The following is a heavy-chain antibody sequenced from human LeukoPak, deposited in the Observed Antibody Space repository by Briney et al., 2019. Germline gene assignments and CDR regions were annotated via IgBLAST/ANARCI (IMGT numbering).Heavy chain of an antibody. CDR1: GGTFSSYA. Sequence: ASVKVSCKASGGTFSSYAISWVRQAPGQGLEWMGGIIPIFGAANYAQKFQGRVTITTDESTSTAYMELSSLRSEDTAVYYCARGRSGYSYGLGPGAFDIWGQGTMVAVSS. CDR2: IIPIFGAA. V-gene: IGHV1-69*05. J-gene: IGHJ3*02. CDR3: ARGRSGYSYGLGPGAFDI. D-gene: IGHD5-18*01.